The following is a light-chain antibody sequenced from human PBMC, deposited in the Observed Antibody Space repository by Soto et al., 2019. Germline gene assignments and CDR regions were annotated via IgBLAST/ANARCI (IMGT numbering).Light chain of an antibody. CDR2: GAS. CDR1: QSVSSSY. Sequence: EIVLTPSPGTLSLSPGERATLSCRASQSVSSSYQAWYQQKPGQAPGRLIYGASNRATGIPDRFSGSGSATDCTLTLSGLEPEEFAVECCQHYVGSYRAYTFGQGTKLEIK. J-gene: IGKJ2*01. V-gene: IGKV3-20*01. CDR3: QHYVGSYRAYT.